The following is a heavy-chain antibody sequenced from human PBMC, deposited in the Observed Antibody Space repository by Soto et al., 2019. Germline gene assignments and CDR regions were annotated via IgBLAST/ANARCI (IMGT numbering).Heavy chain of an antibody. V-gene: IGHV1-69*01. D-gene: IGHD6-13*01. Sequence: QVQLVQSGAEVKKPGSSVKVSCKASGGTFSSYAISWVRQAPGQGLEWMGGVIPILGTANYAQKVQGRVTITAAESKSTAYMELSSLRSEDTAVYYCARDDPRISSSWSSYGMDVWGQGTTVTVSS. CDR2: VIPILGTA. J-gene: IGHJ6*02. CDR1: GGTFSSYA. CDR3: ARDDPRISSSWSSYGMDV.